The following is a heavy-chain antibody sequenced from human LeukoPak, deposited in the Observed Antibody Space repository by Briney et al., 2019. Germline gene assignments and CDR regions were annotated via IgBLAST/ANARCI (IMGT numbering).Heavy chain of an antibody. CDR1: GFTFSNYW. CDR2: IYREGSIT. CDR3: AREGIEMSGLQY. J-gene: IGHJ4*02. D-gene: IGHD5-24*01. V-gene: IGHV3-74*03. Sequence: GGSLRLSCAASGFTFSNYWMYWVRQAPGKRLVWVSRIYREGSITTYADSVKGRFTISRDNAKNTLYLQMISLKADDAAVYYCAREGIEMSGLQYWGQGTPVTVSS.